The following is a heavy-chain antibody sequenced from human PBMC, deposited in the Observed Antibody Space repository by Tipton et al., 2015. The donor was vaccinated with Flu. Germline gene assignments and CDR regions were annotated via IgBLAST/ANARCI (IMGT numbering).Heavy chain of an antibody. J-gene: IGHJ5*02. CDR1: GGSFSEYN. CDR2: IRPSGST. CDR3: ARVDIVLVASGSKENWFDP. Sequence: TLSLTCAVYGGSFSEYNWGWVRQSPGTGLEWIGEIRPSGSTNYSPSLKSRVTMSEDTSKNQFSLRLNSVTAADTAVYYCARVDIVLVASGSKENWFDPWGQGILVTVSS. V-gene: IGHV4-34*01. D-gene: IGHD2-8*02.